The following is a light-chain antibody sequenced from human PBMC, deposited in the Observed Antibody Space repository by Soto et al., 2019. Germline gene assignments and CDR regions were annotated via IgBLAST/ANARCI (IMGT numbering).Light chain of an antibody. Sequence: QSVLTQPPSASGTPGQRATFFFSGSTSNIGSNTVNWYQQLPGTAPKLLIYSNNQRPSGVPDRFSGSKSGTSASLAISGLQSEDEADYYCAAWDDSLNGYVFGTGTKVTVL. CDR3: AAWDDSLNGYV. CDR2: SNN. J-gene: IGLJ1*01. CDR1: TSNIGSNT. V-gene: IGLV1-44*01.